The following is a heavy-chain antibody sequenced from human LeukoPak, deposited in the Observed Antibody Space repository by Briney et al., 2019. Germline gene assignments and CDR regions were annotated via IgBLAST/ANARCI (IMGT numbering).Heavy chain of an antibody. D-gene: IGHD6-19*01. CDR1: GASLSSYY. Sequence: SSETLSLTCTVSGASLSSYYWSWIRQPPGKGLEWIGYIYYSGSTDYNPSLKSRVTISVDTSKNQFSLKLSSVTAADTAVYYCARQGGAVAGRAVDYWGQGTLVTVFS. CDR2: IYYSGST. J-gene: IGHJ4*02. CDR3: ARQGGAVAGRAVDY. V-gene: IGHV4-59*08.